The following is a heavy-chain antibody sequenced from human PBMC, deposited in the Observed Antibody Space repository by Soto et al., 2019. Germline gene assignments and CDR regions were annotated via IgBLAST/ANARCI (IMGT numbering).Heavy chain of an antibody. V-gene: IGHV4-34*01. CDR1: GGSFSGYY. D-gene: IGHD6-13*01. J-gene: IGHJ4*02. CDR2: INHSGST. Sequence: PSETLSLTCAVYGGSFSGYYWSWIRQPPGKGLEWIGEINHSGSTNYNPSLKSRVTISVDTSKNQFSLKLSSVTAADTAVYYCASPSSSGNIGRFDYWGQGTLVTVSS. CDR3: ASPSSSGNIGRFDY.